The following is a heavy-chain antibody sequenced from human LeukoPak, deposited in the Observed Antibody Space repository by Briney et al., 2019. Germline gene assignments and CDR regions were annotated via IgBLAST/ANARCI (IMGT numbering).Heavy chain of an antibody. J-gene: IGHJ1*01. D-gene: IGHD6-13*01. CDR1: GGSIRGYY. CDR3: ASYSSSLEYFHP. Sequence: MPSETLSLTCTVSGGSIRGYYWSWIRQPPGKGLEWLGYIYYSGSTNYNPSLKSRVAISVDTSKNQFSLKLSSVTAADTAVYYCASYSSSLEYFHPWGQGTLVTVSS. CDR2: IYYSGST. V-gene: IGHV4-59*01.